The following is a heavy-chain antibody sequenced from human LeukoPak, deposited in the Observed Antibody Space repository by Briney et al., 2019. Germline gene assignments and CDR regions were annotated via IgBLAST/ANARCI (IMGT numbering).Heavy chain of an antibody. J-gene: IGHJ4*02. CDR3: AKGGKWDVTPFDY. Sequence: GGSLRLSCAASGFIFSNYAMSWVRQAPGKGLEWVSTISGGGGSTYYADSVKGRFTISRDNSKNTLYLQVNSLRAEDTAVYYCAKGGKWDVTPFDYWGQGTQVTVSS. D-gene: IGHD1-26*01. V-gene: IGHV3-23*01. CDR2: ISGGGGST. CDR1: GFIFSNYA.